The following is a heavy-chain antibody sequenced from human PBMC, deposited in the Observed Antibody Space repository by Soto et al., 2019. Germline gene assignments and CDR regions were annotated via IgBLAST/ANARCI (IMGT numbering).Heavy chain of an antibody. CDR3: ARYYDTSKRPYFKH. CDR1: VDSIGSSRYY. V-gene: IGHV4-39*01. D-gene: IGHD3-22*01. CDR2: IYYSGTT. J-gene: IGHJ1*01. Sequence: PSETLSLTCTFSVDSIGSSRYYCAWFRRPPGKGLEWVGTIYYSGTTYYSPSLKTRLTMSVDTSKNQFSLELSSVLAADTAFYYCARYYDTSKRPYFKHWGQGTLVSVSS.